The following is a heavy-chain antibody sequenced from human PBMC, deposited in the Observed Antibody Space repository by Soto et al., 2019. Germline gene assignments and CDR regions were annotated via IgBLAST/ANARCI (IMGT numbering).Heavy chain of an antibody. V-gene: IGHV4-59*01. J-gene: IGHJ6*02. Sequence: SDTLALGSTVSGGSMSSYDWSWIRQHPGKGLEWIGYIYYSGSTNYNPSLKSRVTISVDTSKNQFSLKLSSVTAADTAVYYCARDVRDGYKSYYYGMDVWGQGTTVTVSS. CDR3: ARDVRDGYKSYYYGMDV. D-gene: IGHD5-12*01. CDR2: IYYSGST. CDR1: GGSMSSYD.